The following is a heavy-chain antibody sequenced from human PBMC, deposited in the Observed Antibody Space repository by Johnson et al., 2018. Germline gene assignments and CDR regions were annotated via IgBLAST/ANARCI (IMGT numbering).Heavy chain of an antibody. D-gene: IGHD3-3*01. J-gene: IGHJ6*02. V-gene: IGHV4-59*01. CDR3: ARDSGSRGFLDFYGMDV. CDR1: GGSISSYY. Sequence: QVQLQESGPGLVKPSETXSLTCTVSGGSISSYYWSWIRQPPGKGLEWIGYIYYSGSTNYNPSLKSRVTISVATSKNQFSLKLRSVTAADTAGYYCARDSGSRGFLDFYGMDVWGQGTTVTVSS. CDR2: IYYSGST.